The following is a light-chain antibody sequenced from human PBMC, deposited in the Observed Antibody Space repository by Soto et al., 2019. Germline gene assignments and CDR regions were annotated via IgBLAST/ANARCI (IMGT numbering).Light chain of an antibody. CDR1: QSVSSN. V-gene: IGKV3-15*01. J-gene: IGKJ2*01. CDR3: QQYNNWPRI. CDR2: GAS. Sequence: EIVMTQSPATLSVCPGERATLSCRASQSVSSNLAWYQQKPGQAPRLLIYGASTRATGIPARFSGSGSGTEFTLTISSLQSEDFAVCYCQQYNNWPRIFGEGTKLEIK.